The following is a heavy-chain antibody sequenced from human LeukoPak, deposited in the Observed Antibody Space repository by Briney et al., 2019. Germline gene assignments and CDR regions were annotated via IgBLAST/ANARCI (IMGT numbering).Heavy chain of an antibody. CDR2: ISRRSSTI. V-gene: IGHV3-48*04. J-gene: IGHJ4*02. CDR1: GFTFSSYS. Sequence: GGSLRLSCAASGFTFSSYSMNWVRQAPGKGLEWVSYISRRSSTIYYGDSVKGRFTISRDNAKNSLYLQMNSLRAEDTAVYYCASAHYDYVWGSYHHSNFDYWGQGTLVTVSS. D-gene: IGHD3-16*02. CDR3: ASAHYDYVWGSYHHSNFDY.